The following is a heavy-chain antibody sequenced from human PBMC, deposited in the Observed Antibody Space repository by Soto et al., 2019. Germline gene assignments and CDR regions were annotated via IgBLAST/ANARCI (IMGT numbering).Heavy chain of an antibody. CDR3: ARGAPYYDFWSGYPLNDYYYYMDV. CDR1: GCSISIGGYY. CDR2: IYYSGST. V-gene: IGHV4-31*03. D-gene: IGHD3-3*01. Sequence: SETLSLTCTVSGCSISIGGYYWSWILQHPGKGLEWIGYIYYSGSTYYNPSLKSRVTISVDASKNQFSLKLSSVTAADTAVYYCARGAPYYDFWSGYPLNDYYYYMDVWGKGTTVTVSS. J-gene: IGHJ6*03.